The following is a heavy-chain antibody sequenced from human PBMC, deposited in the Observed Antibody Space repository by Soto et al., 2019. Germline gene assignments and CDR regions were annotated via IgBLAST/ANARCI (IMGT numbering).Heavy chain of an antibody. D-gene: IGHD6-19*01. CDR2: IHFGGNT. J-gene: IGHJ4*02. CDR1: GFTVSGDY. V-gene: IGHV3-53*01. Sequence: GGSLRLSCAASGFTVSGDYVSWVRQAPGQGLECVSVIHFGGNTYYADSVKGRFTVSRDNSKNTLYLQMNSLRVEDKAIYFCTKVSPQWLVHDYWGQGTLVTVSS. CDR3: TKVSPQWLVHDY.